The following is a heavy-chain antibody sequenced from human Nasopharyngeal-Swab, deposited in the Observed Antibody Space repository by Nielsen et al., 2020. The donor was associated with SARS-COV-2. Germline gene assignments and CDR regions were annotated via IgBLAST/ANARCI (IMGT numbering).Heavy chain of an antibody. J-gene: IGHJ4*02. D-gene: IGHD5/OR15-5a*01. CDR3: ARIPSTLPDY. CDR1: AYSFTSYW. V-gene: IGHV5-51*01. CDR2: IYPGDSDT. Sequence: GRSLRLSCKGSAYSFTSYWIGWVRQMPGNGLEWMGIIYPGDSDTRYSPSFQGQVTISADKSISTAYLQWSSLKASDIAMYYCARIPSTLPDYWGQGTLVTVSS.